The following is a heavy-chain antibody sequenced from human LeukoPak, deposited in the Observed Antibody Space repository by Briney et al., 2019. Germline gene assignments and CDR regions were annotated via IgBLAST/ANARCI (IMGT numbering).Heavy chain of an antibody. Sequence: GGSLRLSCAASGFTFDDYAMHWVRQVPGKGLEWVSLISGDGTTTYYADSVKGRFAISRDHSRNFLYLHMNSLRTEDTALYYCAKWRRYYGSSGYYDKYYFDSWGQGTLVTVSS. J-gene: IGHJ4*02. V-gene: IGHV3-43*02. CDR2: ISGDGTTT. D-gene: IGHD3-22*01. CDR3: AKWRRYYGSSGYYDKYYFDS. CDR1: GFTFDDYA.